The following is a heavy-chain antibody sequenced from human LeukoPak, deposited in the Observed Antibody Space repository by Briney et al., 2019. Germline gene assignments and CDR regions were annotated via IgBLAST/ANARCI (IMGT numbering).Heavy chain of an antibody. Sequence: PGGSLRLSCAASGFTVSSNYMSWVRQAPGKGLEWVSVIYSGGSTYYADSVKGRFTIHRDNSKNTLYLQMNSLRAEDTAVYYCAREYSSGWYKGSYFDYWGQGTLVTVSS. CDR3: AREYSSGWYKGSYFDY. CDR2: IYSGGST. D-gene: IGHD6-19*01. CDR1: GFTVSSNY. V-gene: IGHV3-66*01. J-gene: IGHJ4*02.